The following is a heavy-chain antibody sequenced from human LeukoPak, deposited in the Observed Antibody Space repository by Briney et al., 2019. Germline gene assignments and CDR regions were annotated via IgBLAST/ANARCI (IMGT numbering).Heavy chain of an antibody. V-gene: IGHV3-73*01. D-gene: IGHD3-3*01. Sequence: PGGSLKLSCAASGFTFSGSAMHWVRQASGKGLEWVGRIRSKANSYATAYAASVKGRFTISRDDSKNTAYLQMSSLKTEDTAVYYCTREYDFWSGYRYYYYYYYMDVWGKGTTVTVSS. CDR3: TREYDFWSGYRYYYYYYYMDV. J-gene: IGHJ6*03. CDR2: IRSKANSYAT. CDR1: GFTFSGSA.